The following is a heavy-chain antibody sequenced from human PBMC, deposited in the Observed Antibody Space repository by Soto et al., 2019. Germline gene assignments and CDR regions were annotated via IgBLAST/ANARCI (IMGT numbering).Heavy chain of an antibody. Sequence: GGSLRLSCAASGFTFSSYTMNWLRQAPGKGLEWVAAISGSGGGIYYADSVKGRFTISRDNSKNTLYLLMNSLRAEDTAVYYCAKGTSGWYDDLTYWGQGTLVTVSS. J-gene: IGHJ4*02. CDR2: ISGSGGGI. CDR1: GFTFSSYT. CDR3: AKGTSGWYDDLTY. D-gene: IGHD6-19*01. V-gene: IGHV3-23*01.